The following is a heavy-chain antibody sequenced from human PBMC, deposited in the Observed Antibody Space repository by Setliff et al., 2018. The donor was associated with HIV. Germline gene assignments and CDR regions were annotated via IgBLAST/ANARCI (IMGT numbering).Heavy chain of an antibody. V-gene: IGHV4-4*02. CDR3: ARLMVGATGRYAFDV. CDR2: IYHSGNT. J-gene: IGHJ3*01. CDR1: GGSISSSNW. D-gene: IGHD1-26*01. Sequence: SETLSLTCTVSGGSISSSNWWSWLRQPPGKGLEWIGKIYHSGNTDSNPSLKSRVTISIDKAKSQVSLRLNTVTAADTAVYFCARLMVGATGRYAFDVWGQGTLVTVS.